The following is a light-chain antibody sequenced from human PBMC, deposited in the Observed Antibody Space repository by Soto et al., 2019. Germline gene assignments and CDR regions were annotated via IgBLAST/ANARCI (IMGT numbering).Light chain of an antibody. CDR2: AAS. Sequence: DIQMTQSPSSVSASVGDRVTITCRASQGISSWLGWYQQKPGKAPKLLIYAASNLQSGVPSRFSGSRSVTDFTLTISSLQPEDFATYYCQQADSFPLTFGGGTKVDI. V-gene: IGKV1-12*01. CDR1: QGISSW. CDR3: QQADSFPLT. J-gene: IGKJ4*01.